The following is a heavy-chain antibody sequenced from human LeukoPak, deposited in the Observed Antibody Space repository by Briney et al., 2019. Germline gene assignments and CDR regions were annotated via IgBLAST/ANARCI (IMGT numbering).Heavy chain of an antibody. CDR2: INRDGSEK. V-gene: IGHV3-7*02. CDR1: RFTPSIFW. D-gene: IGHD1-26*01. CDR3: ARVLVGGTNWFDP. J-gene: IGHJ5*02. Sequence: GGSQRLSPAASRFTPSIFWMSCVPQAPGKGLEWVANINRDGSEKYYVDPVKGRFTISRDNAKNSLYLQMNSLRAEDTSVYHCARVLVGGTNWFDPWGQGTLVTVSS.